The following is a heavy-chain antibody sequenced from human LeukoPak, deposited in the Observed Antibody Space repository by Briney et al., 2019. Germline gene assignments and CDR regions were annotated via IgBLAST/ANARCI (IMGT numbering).Heavy chain of an antibody. CDR1: GFSFSVYY. V-gene: IGHV3-72*01. J-gene: IGHJ4*02. CDR2: SRNKENRYST. D-gene: IGHD2-15*01. CDR3: VREYFGGYDY. Sequence: GGSLRLSCAASGFSFSVYYMAWVRQAPGKGLEWVGLSRNKENRYSTEYGASVKGRVTISRDGSKNLMYLEMKSLKSEDTAVYYCVREYFGGYDYWGQGTLVTVSS.